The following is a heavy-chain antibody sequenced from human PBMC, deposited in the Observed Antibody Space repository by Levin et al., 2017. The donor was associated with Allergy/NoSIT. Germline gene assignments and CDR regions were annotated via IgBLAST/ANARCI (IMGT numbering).Heavy chain of an antibody. CDR3: ARDVCPNYDFWSGYCPHHGSVDSTGRKKYYYYGMDV. Sequence: SVKVSCKASGGTFSSYAISWVRQAPGQGLEWMGGIIPIFGTANYAQKFQGRVTITADESTSTAYMELSSLRSEDTAVYYCARDVCPNYDFWSGYCPHHGSVDSTGRKKYYYYGMDVWGQGTTVTVSS. CDR1: GGTFSSYA. V-gene: IGHV1-69*13. CDR2: IIPIFGTA. J-gene: IGHJ6*02. D-gene: IGHD3-3*01.